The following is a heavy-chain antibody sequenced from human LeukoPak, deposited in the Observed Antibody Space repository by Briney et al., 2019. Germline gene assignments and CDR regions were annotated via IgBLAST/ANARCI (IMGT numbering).Heavy chain of an antibody. D-gene: IGHD3-22*01. CDR3: ARQGSSGYYYFDY. CDR1: GFTFSSYW. CDR2: ISYDGSNK. J-gene: IGHJ4*02. V-gene: IGHV3-30-3*01. Sequence: GGSLRLSCAASGFTFSSYWMSWVRQAPGKGLEWVAVISYDGSNKYYADSVKGRFTISRDNSKNTLYLQMNSLRAEDTAVYYCARQGSSGYYYFDYWGQGTLVTVSS.